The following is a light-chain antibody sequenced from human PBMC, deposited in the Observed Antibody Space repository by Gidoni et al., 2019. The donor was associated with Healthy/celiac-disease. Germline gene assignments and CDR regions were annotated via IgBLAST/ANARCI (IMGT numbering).Light chain of an antibody. J-gene: IGKJ1*01. CDR2: DAS. CDR3: QQYDNLPWT. CDR1: QDISNY. V-gene: IGKV1-33*01. Sequence: DIQMTQSPSSLSASVGDRVTITCQASQDISNYLNWYQQKPGKAPKLLIYDASNLEKGVPSRFSGSGSGTDFTFTISSLQPEDIATYYCQQYDNLPWTFXQXTKVEIK.